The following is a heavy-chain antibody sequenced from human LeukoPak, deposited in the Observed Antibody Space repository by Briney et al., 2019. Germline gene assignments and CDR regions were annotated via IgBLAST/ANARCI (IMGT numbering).Heavy chain of an antibody. CDR1: GFTFSGSA. CDR2: IRSKANSYAT. V-gene: IGHV3-73*01. D-gene: IGHD2-15*01. CDR3: TRQVLIRSGGSCYGN. J-gene: IGHJ4*02. Sequence: GGSLRLSCAASGFTFSGSAMHWVRQASGKGLEWVGRIRSKANSYATAYAASVKGRFTISRVDSKNTAYLQRNSLKTEDTAVYYCTRQVLIRSGGSCYGNWGQGTLVTVSS.